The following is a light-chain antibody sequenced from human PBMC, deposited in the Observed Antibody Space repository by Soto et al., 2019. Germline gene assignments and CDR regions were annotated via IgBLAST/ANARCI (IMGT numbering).Light chain of an antibody. CDR1: IGDVGSYTY. V-gene: IGLV2-8*01. J-gene: IGLJ2*01. Sequence: QSALTQPPSASGSPGQTVTISCTGTIGDVGSYTYVAWFQQHQGKAPKLIINEVGKRPSGMPDRFPGSKSGNVASLTVSGVQPEDEHDYYCSSYAGSNSLIFGGGTKLTVL. CDR3: SSYAGSNSLI. CDR2: EVG.